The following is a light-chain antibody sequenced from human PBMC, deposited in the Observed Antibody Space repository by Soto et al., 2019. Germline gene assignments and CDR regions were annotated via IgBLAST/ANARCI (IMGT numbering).Light chain of an antibody. CDR3: QQYHTYST. V-gene: IGKV1-5*03. CDR1: QNINFW. Sequence: DIQMTQSPSTLSASVGDRVTITCRASQNINFWLAWYQQKPGKAPKLLISKASSLQSGVPSTFSGSRSGAEFTLTISRLQPDDSATYYCQQYHTYSTFGQGTKVEIK. CDR2: KAS. J-gene: IGKJ1*01.